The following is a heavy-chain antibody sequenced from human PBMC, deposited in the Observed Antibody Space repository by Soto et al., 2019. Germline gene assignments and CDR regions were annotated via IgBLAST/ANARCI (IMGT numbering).Heavy chain of an antibody. CDR1: GFTFSSYA. J-gene: IGHJ4*02. V-gene: IGHV3-30-3*01. Sequence: QVQLVESGGGVVQPGRSLRLSCAASGFTFSSYAMHWVRQAPGKGLEWVAVISYDGSNKYYADSVKGRFTISRDNSKNTLYLQMNSLRAEDTAVYYCARVALGYFDWLLGGVGPDYWGQGTLVTVSS. CDR2: ISYDGSNK. CDR3: ARVALGYFDWLLGGVGPDY. D-gene: IGHD3-9*01.